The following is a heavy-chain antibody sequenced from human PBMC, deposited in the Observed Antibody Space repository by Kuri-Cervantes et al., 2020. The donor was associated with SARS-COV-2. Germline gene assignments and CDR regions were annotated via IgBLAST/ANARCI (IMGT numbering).Heavy chain of an antibody. CDR1: GFTFSSYA. CDR2: ISYDVNNK. CDR3: ARVGMYSSSRRDRYYYYMAV. V-gene: IGHV3-30*04. Sequence: GESLKISCAAPGFTFSSYAVHWVRQAPGKGLEWVAVISYDVNNKYYADSVKGRFTISRDNSKNTVYLQMNGLRAEDTAVYYCARVGMYSSSRRDRYYYYMAVWGKGNTVNVSS. D-gene: IGHD6-13*01. J-gene: IGHJ6*03.